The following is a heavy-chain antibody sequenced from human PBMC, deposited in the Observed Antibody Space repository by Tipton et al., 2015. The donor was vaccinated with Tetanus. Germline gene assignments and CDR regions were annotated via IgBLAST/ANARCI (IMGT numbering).Heavy chain of an antibody. CDR3: ARCNSYFYAMDV. Sequence: TLSLTCALSGGSITRGAYSWSWIRQPPGKGLEWIGYIYASGTTYSNPSLKSRVTISVGETKRQFSLNLTSVTAADTAVYYCARCNSYFYAMDVWGQGTTVTVSS. V-gene: IGHV4-30-2*01. D-gene: IGHD5-24*01. CDR2: IYASGTT. J-gene: IGHJ6*02. CDR1: GGSITRGAYS.